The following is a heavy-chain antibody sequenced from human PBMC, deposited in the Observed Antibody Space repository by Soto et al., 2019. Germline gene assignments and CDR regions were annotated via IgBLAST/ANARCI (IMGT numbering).Heavy chain of an antibody. CDR3: ARSSLYCGSDCNTGGFEY. CDR2: IYPVDSDT. D-gene: IGHD2-21*02. CDR1: GYPFTRFW. V-gene: IGHV5-51*01. Sequence: GESLKLSCLGFGYPFTRFWIAWVRDMPGNGLESMGIIYPVDSDTRYSPSFPGQVTITADESVSTAYLQWSSLRASDSAIYYCARSSLYCGSDCNTGGFEYWGQGTLVTVSS. J-gene: IGHJ4*02.